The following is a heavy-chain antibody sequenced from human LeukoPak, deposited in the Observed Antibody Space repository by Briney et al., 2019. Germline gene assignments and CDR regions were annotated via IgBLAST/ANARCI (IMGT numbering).Heavy chain of an antibody. J-gene: IGHJ4*02. CDR1: GGSFSGYY. Sequence: PSETLSLTCAVYGGSFSGYYWSWIRQPPGKGLEWIGEINHSGSTNYNPSLKSRVTISVDTSKNQIYLKLSSVTAADTAVYYCARGQERFLEDYWGQGTLVTVSS. CDR2: INHSGST. CDR3: ARGQERFLEDY. V-gene: IGHV4-34*01. D-gene: IGHD3-3*01.